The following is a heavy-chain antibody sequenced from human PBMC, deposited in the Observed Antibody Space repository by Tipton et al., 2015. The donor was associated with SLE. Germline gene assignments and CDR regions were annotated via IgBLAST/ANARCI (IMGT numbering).Heavy chain of an antibody. D-gene: IGHD2-15*01. Sequence: SLRLSCAASGFTFDDSGMSWVRQAPGKGLEWVSAINWNGDTTRYADSVKGRFTISRDNAKNSLYLQMNSLRAEDTALYYCAKEAGWTYFGYWGQGTLVSVSS. CDR1: GFTFDDSG. J-gene: IGHJ4*02. CDR3: AKEAGWTYFGY. CDR2: INWNGDTT. V-gene: IGHV3-20*04.